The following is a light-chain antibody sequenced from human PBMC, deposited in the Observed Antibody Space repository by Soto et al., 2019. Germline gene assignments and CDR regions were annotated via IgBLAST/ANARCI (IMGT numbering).Light chain of an antibody. CDR1: SSDIGGCNY. CDR2: DVT. V-gene: IGLV2-14*01. J-gene: IGLJ2*01. Sequence: QAASVSGSPGQSITISCTGTSSDIGGCNYVSWYQQHPGKAPKLIIYDVTNRPSGVSNRFSGSKSANTASLTISGLQTEDEADYYCSSCTSSNTHVVFGGGTKLTVL. CDR3: SSCTSSNTHVV.